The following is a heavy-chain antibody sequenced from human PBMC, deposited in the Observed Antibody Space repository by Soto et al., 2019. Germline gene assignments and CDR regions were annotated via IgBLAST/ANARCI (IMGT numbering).Heavy chain of an antibody. CDR3: ASWHLQEHAYDV. CDR1: GLTVSGKKY. V-gene: IGHV3-53*01. CDR2: LYDLDGT. J-gene: IGHJ3*01. D-gene: IGHD4-4*01. Sequence: PGGSLRLSCAAFGLTVSGKKYMAWVRQAPGKGLEWVSALYDLDGTYYADSVKGRFTTSGGSSKTIVYLQMNSLRPDDTAVYYCASWHLQEHAYDVWGQGTTVTVSS.